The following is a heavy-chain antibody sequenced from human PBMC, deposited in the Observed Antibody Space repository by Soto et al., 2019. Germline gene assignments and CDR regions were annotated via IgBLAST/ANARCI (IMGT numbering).Heavy chain of an antibody. V-gene: IGHV3-7*01. J-gene: IGHJ4*02. CDR3: VSFEAIGS. CDR1: YFIFSDYW. CDR2: IKEDGSRK. Sequence: PLRLSWTASYFIFSDYWRSWVRQAPGKGLECLANIKEDGSRKYYMESAKGRITISRDNAKNSLFLQMNSLRVEDTAVYYCVSFEAIGSWGQGTLVTVSS.